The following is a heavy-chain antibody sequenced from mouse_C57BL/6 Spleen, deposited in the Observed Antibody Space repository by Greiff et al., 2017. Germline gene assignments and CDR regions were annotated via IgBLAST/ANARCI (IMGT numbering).Heavy chain of an antibody. V-gene: IGHV14-4*01. J-gene: IGHJ2*01. CDR3: TAGAGHLDD. D-gene: IGHD3-3*01. CDR2: IDPENGDT. CDR1: GFNIQTVY. Sequence: AHLHQSGPELLRPGAPVRLSCTPSGFNIQTVYMHWVKQLPDQGLDWFGLIDPENGDTESASKFKGKATITADTSASTAYLQLSSLTSEDTAVYYCTAGAGHLDDWGQGTTLTAS.